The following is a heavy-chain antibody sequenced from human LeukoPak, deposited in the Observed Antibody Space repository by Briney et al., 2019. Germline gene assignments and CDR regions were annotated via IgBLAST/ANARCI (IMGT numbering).Heavy chain of an antibody. CDR1: GFKFNNYA. CDR3: ANGDCSSTSCYSSLAN. J-gene: IGHJ4*02. D-gene: IGHD2-2*01. Sequence: GGSLRLSCTASGFKFNNYAMHWVRQAPGKGLEWVAFIRYDGSNKYVDSVKGRFTISRDNSKNTLYLQMNSLRAEDTAVYYCANGDCSSTSCYSSLANWGQGTLVTVSS. CDR2: IRYDGSNK. V-gene: IGHV3-30*02.